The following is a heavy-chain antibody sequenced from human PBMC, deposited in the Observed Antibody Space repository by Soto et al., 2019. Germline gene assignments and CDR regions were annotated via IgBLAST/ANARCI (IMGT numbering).Heavy chain of an antibody. Sequence: QVHLQESGPGMVKPSETLSLTCTVSGGSISSYYWSWIRQPPGKGLEWIGYIYYSGSTNYNPSLKSRVTTSVDTSKNQLSLKLSSVTVADTAVYYCARHGYDGWFDPWGQGTLVTVSS. J-gene: IGHJ5*02. CDR3: ARHGYDGWFDP. CDR1: GGSISSYY. V-gene: IGHV4-59*08. CDR2: IYYSGST. D-gene: IGHD3-16*01.